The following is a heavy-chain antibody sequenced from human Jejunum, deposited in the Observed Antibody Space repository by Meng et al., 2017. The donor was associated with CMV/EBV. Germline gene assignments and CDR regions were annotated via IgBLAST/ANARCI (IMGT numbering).Heavy chain of an antibody. CDR2: AYYRSKWFY. D-gene: IGHD6-13*01. V-gene: IGHV6-1*01. CDR3: ARGLYDSSWSTFDY. J-gene: IGHJ4*02. Sequence: QVQLKQSGPGLVKPSQTLSIKCAISGDSVSSKSAAWNWIRQSPSRGLEWLGRAYYRSKWFYDYALSVKSRININPDTSKNRFSLQLNSVTPEDTAVYYCARGLYDSSWSTFDYWGQGTLVTVSS. CDR1: GDSVSSKSAA.